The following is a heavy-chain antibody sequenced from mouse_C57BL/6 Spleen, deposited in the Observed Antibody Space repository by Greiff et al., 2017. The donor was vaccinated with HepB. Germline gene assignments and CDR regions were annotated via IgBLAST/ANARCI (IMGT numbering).Heavy chain of an antibody. Sequence: EVKLVESGGGLVQPKGSLKLSCAASGFTFNTYAMHWVRQAPGKGLEWVARIRSKSSNYATYYADSVKDRFTISRDDSQSMLYLQMNNLKTEDTAMYYCVRDLFSRDYDREMDYWGQGTSVTVSS. V-gene: IGHV10-3*01. CDR3: VRDLFSRDYDREMDY. CDR1: GFTFNTYA. D-gene: IGHD2-4*01. CDR2: IRSKSSNYAT. J-gene: IGHJ4*01.